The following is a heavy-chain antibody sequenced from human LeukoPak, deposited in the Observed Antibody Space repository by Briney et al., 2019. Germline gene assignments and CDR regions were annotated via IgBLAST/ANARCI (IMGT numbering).Heavy chain of an antibody. J-gene: IGHJ6*03. CDR2: IKQDGSEK. CDR1: GFTFSSYW. CDR3: ARVGRLDILTGYYKNYYYYYMDV. V-gene: IGHV3-7*01. D-gene: IGHD3-9*01. Sequence: GGSLRLSCAASGFTFSSYWMSWVRQAPGKGLEWVANIKQDGSEKYYVDSVKGRFTISRDNAKNSLYLQMNSLRAEDTAVYYCARVGRLDILTGYYKNYYYYYMDVWGIGTTVTISS.